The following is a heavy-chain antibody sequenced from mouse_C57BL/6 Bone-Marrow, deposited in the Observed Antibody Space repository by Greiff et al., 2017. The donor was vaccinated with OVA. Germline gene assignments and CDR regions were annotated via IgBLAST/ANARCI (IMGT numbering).Heavy chain of an antibody. CDR1: GYTFTSYG. CDR3: AKRNYYGSSLAY. D-gene: IGHD1-1*01. J-gene: IGHJ3*01. V-gene: IGHV1-81*01. CDR2: IYPRSGNT. Sequence: VQLQQSGAELARPGASVKLSCKASGYTFTSYGISWVKQRTGQGLEWIGEIYPRSGNTYYNEKFKGKATLTADKSSSTAYMELRSLTSEDSAVYVCAKRNYYGSSLAYWGQGTLVTVSA.